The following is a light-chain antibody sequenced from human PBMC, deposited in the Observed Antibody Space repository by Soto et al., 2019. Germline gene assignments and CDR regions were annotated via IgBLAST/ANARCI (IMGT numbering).Light chain of an antibody. V-gene: IGLV1-51*01. CDR3: GTWDSSFYV. CDR2: DNN. J-gene: IGLJ1*01. Sequence: QSVLTQPPSVSAAPGQKVTISRSGSSSNIGNNYVSWYQQLPGTAPKLLIYDNNKRPSGIPDRFYGSKSGTSATLGITGLQTGDEADYYCGTWDSSFYVFGTGTKVTVL. CDR1: SSNIGNNY.